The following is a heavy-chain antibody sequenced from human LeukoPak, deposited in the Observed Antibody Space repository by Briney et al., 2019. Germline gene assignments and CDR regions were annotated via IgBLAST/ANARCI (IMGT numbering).Heavy chain of an antibody. CDR3: ARDHKDFWSGYYSTYYYYMDV. CDR1: GYTFTSYA. V-gene: IGHV7-4-1*02. Sequence: ASVKVSCKASGYTFTSYAMNWVRQAPGQGLEWMGWINTNTGNPTYAQGFTGRFVFSLDTSVSTAYLQISSLKAEDTAVYYCARDHKDFWSGYYSTYYYYMDVWGKGTTVTVSS. J-gene: IGHJ6*03. D-gene: IGHD3-3*01. CDR2: INTNTGNP.